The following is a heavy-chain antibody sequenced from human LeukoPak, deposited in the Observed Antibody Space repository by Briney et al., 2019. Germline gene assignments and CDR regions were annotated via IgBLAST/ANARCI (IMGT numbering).Heavy chain of an antibody. CDR3: ARTFDY. Sequence: PGGSLRLSCAASGFTFSSNEMNWVRQAPGKGLEWVSHISSGGDNIYYGDSVKGRFTISRDNAKNSLYLEMNSLRAEDTAVYYCARTFDYWGQGTLVTVSS. CDR2: ISSGGDNI. V-gene: IGHV3-48*03. CDR1: GFTFSSNE. J-gene: IGHJ4*02.